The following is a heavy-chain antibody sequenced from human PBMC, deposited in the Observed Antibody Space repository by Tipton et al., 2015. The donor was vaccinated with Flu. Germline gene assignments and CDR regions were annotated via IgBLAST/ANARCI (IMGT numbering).Heavy chain of an antibody. V-gene: IGHV4-38-2*02. CDR1: GYSISSGYY. Sequence: TLSLTCTVSGYSISSGYYWGWIRQPPGEGLEWIGSIYHSGSTYYNPSLKSRVTISVDTSKNQFSLKLSSVTAADTAVYYCARALSGYYFYAFDIWGQGTMVTVSS. CDR3: ARALSGYYFYAFDI. J-gene: IGHJ3*02. D-gene: IGHD3-22*01. CDR2: IYHSGST.